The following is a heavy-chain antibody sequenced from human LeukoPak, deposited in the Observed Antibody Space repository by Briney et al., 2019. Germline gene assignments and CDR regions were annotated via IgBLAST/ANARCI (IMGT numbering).Heavy chain of an antibody. D-gene: IGHD3-10*01. CDR1: GFTFSSNW. V-gene: IGHV3-74*01. J-gene: IGHJ3*02. CDR3: AREGQDTVQGVLGAFDI. CDR2: INSDTSST. Sequence: PGGSLRLSCVAASGFTFSSNWMHWVRQAPGKGLVWVSRINSDTSSTSYADSVKGRFTISRDNAKNTLYLQMNSLRAEDTAVYYCAREGQDTVQGVLGAFDIWGQGTMVTVSS.